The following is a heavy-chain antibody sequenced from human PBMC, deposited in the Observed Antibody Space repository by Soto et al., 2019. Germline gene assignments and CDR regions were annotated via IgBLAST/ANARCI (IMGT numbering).Heavy chain of an antibody. D-gene: IGHD4-17*01. CDR3: ARWDDYGASDQYHFDH. Sequence: RVSVKVSGRASGYTFTSSGISWVRQAPGQGLEWMGWTSIYNGHTEYSPKFLGRVVMTTDTSADTAYLELRSLRPDDAALYYCARWDDYGASDQYHFDHWGQGTLVTVSS. J-gene: IGHJ4*02. CDR2: TSIYNGHT. V-gene: IGHV1-18*01. CDR1: GYTFTSSG.